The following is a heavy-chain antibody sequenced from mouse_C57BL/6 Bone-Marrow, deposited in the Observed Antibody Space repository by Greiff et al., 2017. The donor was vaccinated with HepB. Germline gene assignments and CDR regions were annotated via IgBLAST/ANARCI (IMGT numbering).Heavy chain of an antibody. CDR2: IWGVGST. CDR1: GFSLTSYG. CDR3: AMYDYDVSWFAY. Sequence: QVQLQQSGPGLVAPSQSLSITCTVSGFSLTSYGVAWVRQSPGQGLEWLGVIWGVGSTNYNSALKSRLSTSKDNSKSQVFLKMNSLQTDDTAMYYCAMYDYDVSWFAYWGQGTLVTVSA. J-gene: IGHJ3*01. V-gene: IGHV2-6*01. D-gene: IGHD2-4*01.